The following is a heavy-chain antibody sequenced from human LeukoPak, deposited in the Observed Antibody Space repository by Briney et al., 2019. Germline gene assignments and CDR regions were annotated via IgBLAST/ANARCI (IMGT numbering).Heavy chain of an antibody. CDR1: GGSISSGDYY. CDR2: IYYSGST. D-gene: IGHD3-10*01. J-gene: IGHJ5*02. CDR3: ARGPVPDYYGSGSYKPVRHHRNWFDP. Sequence: PSETLSLTCTVSGGSISSGDYYWGWIRQPPGKGLEWIGYIYYSGSTYYNPSLKSRVTISVDTSKNQFSLKLSSVTAADTAVYYCARGPVPDYYGSGSYKPVRHHRNWFDPWGQGTLVTVSS. V-gene: IGHV4-30-4*08.